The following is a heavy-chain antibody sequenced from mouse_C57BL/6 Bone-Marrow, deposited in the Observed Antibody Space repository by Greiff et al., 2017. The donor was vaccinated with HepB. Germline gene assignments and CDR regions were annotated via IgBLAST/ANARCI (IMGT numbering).Heavy chain of an antibody. Sequence: VQLQQPGAELVKPGASVKLSCKASGYTFTSYWMHWVKQRPGQGLEWIGMIYPNYGSTNYNQKFKSKATLTVDKSSSTAYMQLSSLTSEDSAVYYCAGGCGSSQFAYWGQGTLVTVSA. J-gene: IGHJ3*01. CDR3: AGGCGSSQFAY. CDR2: IYPNYGST. CDR1: GYTFTSYW. V-gene: IGHV1-64*01. D-gene: IGHD1-1*01.